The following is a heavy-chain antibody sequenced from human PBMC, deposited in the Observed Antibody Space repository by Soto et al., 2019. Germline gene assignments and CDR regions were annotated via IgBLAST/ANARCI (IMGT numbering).Heavy chain of an antibody. Sequence: GASVKVSCKASGYTFTGYYMHWVRQAPGQGLEWMGWINAGNGNTKYSQKFQGRVTITRDTSASTAYMELSSLRSEDTAVYYCARDASGAVAGTYWFDPWGQGTLVTVSS. CDR3: ARDASGAVAGTYWFDP. CDR2: INAGNGNT. CDR1: GYTFTGYY. V-gene: IGHV1-3*01. J-gene: IGHJ5*02. D-gene: IGHD6-19*01.